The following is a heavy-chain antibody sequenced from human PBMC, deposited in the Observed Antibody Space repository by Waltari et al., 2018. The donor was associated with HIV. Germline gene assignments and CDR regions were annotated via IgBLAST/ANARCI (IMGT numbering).Heavy chain of an antibody. CDR3: ARGGSSPYYFAMDV. D-gene: IGHD6-6*01. J-gene: IGHJ6*02. V-gene: IGHV1-3*02. CDR1: GYTFNHYV. Sequence: QAQLVQSGAEVKKPGASVKVSCQASGYTFNHYVIHWVRQAPGQRPEWMGWSNSGNGDSKYSQDFQGRVTITRDTSASTVYMELSSLRSEDTGVYYCARGGSSPYYFAMDVWGQGTTVTVSS. CDR2: SNSGNGDS.